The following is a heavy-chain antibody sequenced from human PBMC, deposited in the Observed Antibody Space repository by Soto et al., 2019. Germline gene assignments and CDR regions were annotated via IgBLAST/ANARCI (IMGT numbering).Heavy chain of an antibody. D-gene: IGHD3-3*01. J-gene: IGHJ3*02. CDR3: ARGYYDFWSGYYDAFDI. CDR2: IYYSGST. Sequence: SETLSLTCTVSGGSISSYYWSWIRQPPGKGLEWIGYIYYSGSTNYNPSLKSRVAISVDTSKNQFSLKLSSVTAADTSVYYCARGYYDFWSGYYDAFDIWGQGTMVTVSS. V-gene: IGHV4-59*01. CDR1: GGSISSYY.